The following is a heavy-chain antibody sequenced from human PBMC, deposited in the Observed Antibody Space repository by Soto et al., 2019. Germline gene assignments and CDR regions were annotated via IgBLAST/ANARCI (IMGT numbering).Heavy chain of an antibody. CDR3: ARDFSGSSYHDAFDI. J-gene: IGHJ3*02. V-gene: IGHV4-4*07. Sequence: QVQLQESGPGLVKPSETLSLTCTVSGGSISSYYWSWIRQPAGKGLEWIGRIYTSGSTNYNPSLKSRVTMSVDTSKNQFTLKLSSVTAADTAVYYCARDFSGSSYHDAFDIWGQGTMVTVSS. CDR2: IYTSGST. CDR1: GGSISSYY. D-gene: IGHD6-13*01.